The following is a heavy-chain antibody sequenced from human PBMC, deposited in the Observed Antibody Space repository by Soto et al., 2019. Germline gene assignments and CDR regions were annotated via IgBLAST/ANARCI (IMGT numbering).Heavy chain of an antibody. CDR3: VRVGGYYGDY. CDR1: GSSISPYY. Sequence: PSETLSLTCSVSGSSISPYYWSWLRQPPGKGLEWIGNIYYTGSTKYNPSLKSRVTMSVATSKSQFSLRLTSMTAADTAVYYCVRVGGYYGDYWGQGTLVTVSS. D-gene: IGHD3-10*01. J-gene: IGHJ4*02. CDR2: IYYTGST. V-gene: IGHV4-59*01.